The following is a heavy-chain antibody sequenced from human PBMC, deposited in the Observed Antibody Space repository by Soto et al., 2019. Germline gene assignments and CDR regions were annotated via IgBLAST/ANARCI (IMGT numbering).Heavy chain of an antibody. CDR2: INSDGSSI. CDR3: ARELNSGAAGTGPNWFDP. Sequence: GGSLRLSCAASGFTFSSYWMHWVRQAPGKGLVWVSRINSDGSSISYADSVKGRFTISRDNAKNTLYLQMNSLRAEDTAVYYCARELNSGAAGTGPNWFDPWGQGTLVTVSS. CDR1: GFTFSSYW. V-gene: IGHV3-74*01. D-gene: IGHD6-13*01. J-gene: IGHJ5*02.